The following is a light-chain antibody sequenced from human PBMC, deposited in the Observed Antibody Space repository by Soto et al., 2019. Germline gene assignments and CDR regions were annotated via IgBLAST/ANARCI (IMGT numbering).Light chain of an antibody. CDR2: DVS. Sequence: QSALTQPASVSGSPGQSITISCTGTSSDVGGYNYVSWYQQHPGKAPKLMIYDVSNRPSGVSNRFSGSKSGNTASLTISGPQAEDGADYSGSPYTSSSLLVLGGGTQLTVL. CDR1: SSDVGGYNY. J-gene: IGLJ2*01. V-gene: IGLV2-14*01. CDR3: SPYTSSSLLV.